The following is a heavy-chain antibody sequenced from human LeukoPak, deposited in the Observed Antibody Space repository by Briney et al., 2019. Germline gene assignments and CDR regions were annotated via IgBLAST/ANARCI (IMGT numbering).Heavy chain of an antibody. Sequence: EGSLRLSCAASGFTFSSYWMSWVRQAPGKGLEWVANIKQDGSEKYYVDSVKGRFTISRDNAKNSLYLQMNSLRAEDTAVYYCAREARIAAAVAFDIWGQGTMVTVSS. D-gene: IGHD6-13*01. CDR1: GFTFSSYW. J-gene: IGHJ3*02. V-gene: IGHV3-7*01. CDR3: AREARIAAAVAFDI. CDR2: IKQDGSEK.